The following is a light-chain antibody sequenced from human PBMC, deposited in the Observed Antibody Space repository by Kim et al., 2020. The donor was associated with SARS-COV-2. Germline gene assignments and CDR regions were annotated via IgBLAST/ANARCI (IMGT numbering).Light chain of an antibody. J-gene: IGLJ2*01. V-gene: IGLV3-19*01. CDR3: NSRDSSGNHVV. CDR1: SLRSYF. Sequence: ALGQAVRITCQGDSLRSYFASWYQQKPGQAPVLVIYGKNNRPSGIPDRFSGSSSGNTASLTITGAQAEDEADYYCNSRDSSGNHVVFGGGTQLTVL. CDR2: GKN.